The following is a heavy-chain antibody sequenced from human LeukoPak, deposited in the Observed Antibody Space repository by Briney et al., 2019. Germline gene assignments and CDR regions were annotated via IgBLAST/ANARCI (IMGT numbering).Heavy chain of an antibody. Sequence: GGSLRLSCAASGFTFSSYSMNWVRQAPGKGLEWVSYISSSSSTIYYADSVKGRFTISRDNAKNSLYLQMNSLRAEDTAVYYCARDLQTSHYGSGSYPAFDIWGQGTMVTVSS. CDR2: ISSSSSTI. D-gene: IGHD3-10*01. J-gene: IGHJ3*02. CDR3: ARDLQTSHYGSGSYPAFDI. V-gene: IGHV3-48*01. CDR1: GFTFSSYS.